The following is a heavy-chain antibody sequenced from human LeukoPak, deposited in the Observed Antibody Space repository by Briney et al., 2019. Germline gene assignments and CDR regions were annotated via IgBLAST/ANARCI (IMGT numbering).Heavy chain of an antibody. Sequence: LGESLKISCKGSGYSFTSYWIGWVRQMPGKGLEWMGIIYPGDSDTRYSPSFQGHVTISADKSISTAYLQWSSLKASDTVMYYCARHNEYYYGSGRSNWFDPWGQGTLVTVSS. J-gene: IGHJ5*02. V-gene: IGHV5-51*01. CDR1: GYSFTSYW. CDR2: IYPGDSDT. D-gene: IGHD3-10*01. CDR3: ARHNEYYYGSGRSNWFDP.